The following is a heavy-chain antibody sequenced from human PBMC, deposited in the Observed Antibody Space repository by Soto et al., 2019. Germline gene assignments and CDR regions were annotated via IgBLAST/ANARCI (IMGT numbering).Heavy chain of an antibody. CDR2: IIPIFGTA. V-gene: IGHV1-69*13. Sequence: ASVKVSCKASGGTFSSYAISWVRLAPGQGLEWMGGIIPIFGTANYAQKFQGRVTITADESTSTAYMELSSLRSEDTAVYYCARSLVVVVIEDAFDIWGQGTMVTVSS. D-gene: IGHD3-22*01. J-gene: IGHJ3*02. CDR1: GGTFSSYA. CDR3: ARSLVVVVIEDAFDI.